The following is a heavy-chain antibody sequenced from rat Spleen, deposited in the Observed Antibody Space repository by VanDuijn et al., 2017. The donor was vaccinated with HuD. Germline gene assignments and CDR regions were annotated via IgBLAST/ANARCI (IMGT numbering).Heavy chain of an antibody. CDR3: TTEGTGYYWYFDF. J-gene: IGHJ1*01. CDR2: ISTGGGST. CDR1: GFTFSNYY. D-gene: IGHD4-2*01. Sequence: EVQLVESGGGLVQPGRSLKLSCAASGFTFSNYYMAWVRQAPTKGLEWVAYISTGGGSTYYRDSVKGRFTISRDNAKSTLYLQMDSLRSEDTATYYCTTEGTGYYWYFDFWGPGTMVTVSS. V-gene: IGHV5-27*01.